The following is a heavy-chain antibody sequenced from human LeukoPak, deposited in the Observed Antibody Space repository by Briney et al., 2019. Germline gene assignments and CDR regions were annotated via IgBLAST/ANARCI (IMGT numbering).Heavy chain of an antibody. Sequence: SETLSLTCTVSDGSISSYYWSWIRQPPGKGLEWIGYIDYSGSTKYNPSLKSRVTISVDTSKNQFSLKLSSVTAADTAVYYCARLRNGYYGLDVWGQGTLVTVSS. J-gene: IGHJ6*02. D-gene: IGHD1-1*01. CDR2: IDYSGST. V-gene: IGHV4-59*08. CDR3: ARLRNGYYGLDV. CDR1: DGSISSYY.